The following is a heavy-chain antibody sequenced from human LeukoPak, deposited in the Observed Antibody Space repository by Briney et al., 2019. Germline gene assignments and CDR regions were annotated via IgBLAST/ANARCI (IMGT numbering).Heavy chain of an antibody. V-gene: IGHV3-74*01. J-gene: IGHJ3*02. D-gene: IGHD1-7*01. CDR2: LNGDGSST. CDR3: ARERWNSEAFDI. Sequence: PGGSLRLSCAASGFSFSSYWMHLVHQAPGKGLVWVSRLNGDGSSTSYLDSVRGPLTISRDNTKNTLYLHVNSLRAEDTGVYYCARERWNSEAFDIWGQGTVVTVSS. CDR1: GFSFSSYW.